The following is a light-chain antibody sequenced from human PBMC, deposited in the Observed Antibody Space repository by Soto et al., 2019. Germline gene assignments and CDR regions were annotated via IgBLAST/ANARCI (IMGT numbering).Light chain of an antibody. CDR3: LQHNSYPSIT. J-gene: IGKJ5*01. V-gene: IGKV3-20*01. Sequence: EIVLTQSPGTLSLSPGERATLSCRASQSVSSSYLAWYQQKPGQAPRLLIYGASSLQSGVPSRFSGSGSGTEFTLTISSLQPEDFATYYCLQHNSYPSITFGQGTRLEIK. CDR1: QSVSSSY. CDR2: GAS.